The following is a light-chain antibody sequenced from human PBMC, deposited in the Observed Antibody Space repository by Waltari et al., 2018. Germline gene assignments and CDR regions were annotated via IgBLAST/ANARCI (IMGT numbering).Light chain of an antibody. CDR2: DAS. V-gene: IGKV3-20*01. J-gene: IGKJ2*01. CDR1: QRISTTY. Sequence: EIVLTQSPGTLSLSPGESATLSCRASQRISTTYLAWYQQKPGHTPRLLIYDASSRATCIPDRFRGSGSGTDFTLTVSRVEPEDFAVYYCQQYGHSPPYTFGQGTKLEIK. CDR3: QQYGHSPPYT.